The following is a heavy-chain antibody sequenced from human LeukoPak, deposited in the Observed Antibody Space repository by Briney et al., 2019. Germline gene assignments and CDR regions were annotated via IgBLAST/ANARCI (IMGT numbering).Heavy chain of an antibody. CDR3: ARDPRIAFGGVIVPSTYYFDY. J-gene: IGHJ4*02. D-gene: IGHD3-16*02. CDR1: GGSISNYY. CDR2: IYTSGSV. Sequence: SGTLSLTCTVSGGSISNYYWSWIRQPAGKGLECIGRIYTSGSVNYNPSLKSRITMSIDTSMNHFSLKLYSVTAADTAVYYCARDPRIAFGGVIVPSTYYFDYWGQGTLVTVSS. V-gene: IGHV4-4*07.